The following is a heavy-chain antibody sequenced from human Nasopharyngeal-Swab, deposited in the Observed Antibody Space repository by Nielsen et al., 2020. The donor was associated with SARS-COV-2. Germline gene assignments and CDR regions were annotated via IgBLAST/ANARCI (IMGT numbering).Heavy chain of an antibody. J-gene: IGHJ3*02. CDR3: ARHESGSNSAFDI. V-gene: IGHV4-39*01. CDR1: GGSISSTAYY. D-gene: IGHD1-1*01. Sequence: SETLSLTCSVSGGSISSTAYYWGWIRRPPGKGLEWIGSIYYSGTTYYTPSLRSRVTISVDTSKNQFSLKLTSVTAADTAVYYCARHESGSNSAFDIWGQGTMVTVSS. CDR2: IYYSGTT.